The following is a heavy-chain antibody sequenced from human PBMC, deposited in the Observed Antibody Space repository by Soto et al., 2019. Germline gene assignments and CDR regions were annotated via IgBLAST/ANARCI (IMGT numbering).Heavy chain of an antibody. CDR1: GYSFTSYW. Sequence: GESLKISCKGSGYSFTSYWIRWVRQMPGKGLEWMGRIDPSDSYTNYSPSFQGHVTISADKSISTAYLQWSSLKASDTAMYYCAIPKGLELGSYHHVGPHYYYYGMDVWGQGTTVTVSS. D-gene: IGHD1-26*01. V-gene: IGHV5-10-1*01. J-gene: IGHJ6*02. CDR3: AIPKGLELGSYHHVGPHYYYYGMDV. CDR2: IDPSDSYT.